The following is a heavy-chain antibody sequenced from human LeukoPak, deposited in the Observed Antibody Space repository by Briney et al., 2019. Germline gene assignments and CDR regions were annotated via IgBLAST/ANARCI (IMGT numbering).Heavy chain of an antibody. J-gene: IGHJ4*02. V-gene: IGHV4-34*01. CDR3: ARGGHRPLDY. Sequence: PSETLSLTCAVYGGSFSGYYWSWIRQPPGKGLEWIGEINHSGSTNYNPSLKSRVTISVDTSKNQFSLKLSSVTAADTAVYYCARGGHRPLDYWGQGTLVTVSS. CDR2: INHSGST. CDR1: GGSFSGYY.